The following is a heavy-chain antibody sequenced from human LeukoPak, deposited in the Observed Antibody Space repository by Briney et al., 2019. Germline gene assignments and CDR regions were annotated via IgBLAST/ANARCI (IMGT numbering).Heavy chain of an antibody. D-gene: IGHD3-9*01. J-gene: IGHJ4*02. CDR3: ARHVNDILTGYQDY. CDR2: IYYSGST. Sequence: SETLSLTCAVYGGSFSGYYWSWIRQPPGKGLEWIGYIYYSGSTNYNPSLKSRVTISVDTSKNQFSLKLSSVTAADTAVYYCARHVNDILTGYQDYWGQGTLVTVSS. V-gene: IGHV4-59*01. CDR1: GGSFSGYY.